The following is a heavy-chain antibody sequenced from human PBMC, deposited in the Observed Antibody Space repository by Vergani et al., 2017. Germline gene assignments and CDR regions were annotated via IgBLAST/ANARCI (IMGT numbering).Heavy chain of an antibody. CDR1: GGSISSGGYY. J-gene: IGHJ4*02. D-gene: IGHD5-18*01. CDR3: GRAVSYGYDFDY. V-gene: IGHV4-31*03. CDR2: IYYSGST. Sequence: QVQLQESGPGLVKPSQTLSLTCTVSGGSISSGGYYWSWTRQHPGKGLEWIGYIYYSGSTYYNPSLKSRVTISVDTSKNQFSLKLSSVTAAYTAVYYCGRAVSYGYDFDYWGQGTLVTVSS.